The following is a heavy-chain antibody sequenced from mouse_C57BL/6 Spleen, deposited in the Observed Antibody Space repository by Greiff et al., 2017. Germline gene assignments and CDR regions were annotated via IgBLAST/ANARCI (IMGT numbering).Heavy chain of an antibody. J-gene: IGHJ1*03. CDR3: ARQGDYGRRDLYFGV. D-gene: IGHD1-1*01. Sequence: EVQLVESGGDLVKPGGSLKLSCAASGFTFSSYGMSWVRQTPDKRLEWVATISRGGSYTYYPDSVKGRFTISRDNAKNTLYLQMSSLKSEDTAMYDCARQGDYGRRDLYFGVWGTGTTVTVST. CDR2: ISRGGSYT. V-gene: IGHV5-6*01. CDR1: GFTFSSYG.